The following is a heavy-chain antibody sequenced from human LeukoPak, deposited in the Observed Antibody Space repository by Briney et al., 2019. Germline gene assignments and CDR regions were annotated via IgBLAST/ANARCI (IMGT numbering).Heavy chain of an antibody. CDR1: GFTFSSYT. V-gene: IGHV3-21*01. D-gene: IGHD2-15*01. J-gene: IGHJ4*02. Sequence: KPGGSLRLSCAASGFTFSSYTINWVRQAPGKGLEWVSSITSTSTYIYYADSVKGRFTISRDNAKNSLYLQMNSLRAEDTAVYYCARDLGGWYFDYWGQGTLVTVSS. CDR2: ITSTSTYI. CDR3: ARDLGGWYFDY.